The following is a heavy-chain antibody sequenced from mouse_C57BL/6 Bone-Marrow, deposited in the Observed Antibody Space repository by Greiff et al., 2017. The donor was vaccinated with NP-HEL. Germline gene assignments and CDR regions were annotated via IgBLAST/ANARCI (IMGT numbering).Heavy chain of an antibody. D-gene: IGHD4-1*01. V-gene: IGHV1-54*01. CDR1: GYAFTNYL. J-gene: IGHJ2*01. CDR2: INPGSGGT. CDR3: ARDWDEVYFDY. Sequence: VQLQQSGAELVRPGTSVKVSCKASGYAFTNYLIEWVKQRPGQGLEWIGVINPGSGGTNYNEKFKGKATLTADKSSSTDYMQLSSLTSEDSAVYLCARDWDEVYFDYWGQGTTLTVSS.